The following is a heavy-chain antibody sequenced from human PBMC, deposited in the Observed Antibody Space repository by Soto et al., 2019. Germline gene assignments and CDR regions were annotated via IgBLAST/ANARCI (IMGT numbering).Heavy chain of an antibody. D-gene: IGHD6-19*01. J-gene: IGHJ4*02. V-gene: IGHV4-4*02. CDR3: ANLSPQWLPVN. CDR2: ISHSGST. Sequence: SETLSLTCAVSGGTISKNNWWSWVRQPPGKGLEWIGDISHSGSTNYNPSLMSRVTISADKSKNQFSLRLSSVTAADTAVYYCANLSPQWLPVNWGQGTLVTVSS. CDR1: GGTISKNNW.